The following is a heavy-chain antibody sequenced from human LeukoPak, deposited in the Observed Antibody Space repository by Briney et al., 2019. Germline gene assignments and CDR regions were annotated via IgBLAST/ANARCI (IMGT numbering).Heavy chain of an antibody. D-gene: IGHD3-10*01. CDR1: GFTFSSYG. V-gene: IGHV3-33*01. CDR3: ARDGWVITMVRGVSMDV. J-gene: IGHJ6*02. Sequence: PGRSLGLSCAASGFTFSSYGMHWVRQAPGKGLEWVAVIWYDGSNKYYADSVKGRFTISRDNSKNTLYLQMNSLRAEDTAVYYCARDGWVITMVRGVSMDVWGQGTTVTVSS. CDR2: IWYDGSNK.